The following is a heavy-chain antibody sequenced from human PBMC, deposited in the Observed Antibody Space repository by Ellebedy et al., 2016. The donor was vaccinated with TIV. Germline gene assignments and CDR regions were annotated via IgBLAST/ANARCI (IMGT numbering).Heavy chain of an antibody. J-gene: IGHJ4*02. D-gene: IGHD1-26*01. Sequence: GGSLRLSCAASGFTFSDAWLTWVRQPPGKGLEWVGRVKTKADGGTTDYAAPVKGRFTISRDDSKNTLYLQMNGLKTEDTAVYYCATGGGIYGWDYWGQGTLVTVSS. CDR1: GFTFSDAW. V-gene: IGHV3-15*01. CDR3: ATGGGIYGWDY. CDR2: VKTKADGGTT.